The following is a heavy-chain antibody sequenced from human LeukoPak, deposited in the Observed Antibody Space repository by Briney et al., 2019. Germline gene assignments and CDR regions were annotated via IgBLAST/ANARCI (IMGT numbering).Heavy chain of an antibody. Sequence: KPSETLSLTCTVSGGSISTYFWSWFRQPPGKGLKWIGYVFYSGGTNYNPSLKSRATILVKMSKHQFSLTLTSVTAADTAVYYCARSALDTSGSYYNPQPFEYWGQGTLVIVSS. CDR2: VFYSGGT. J-gene: IGHJ4*02. V-gene: IGHV4-59*01. CDR3: ARSALDTSGSYYNPQPFEY. D-gene: IGHD3-10*01. CDR1: GGSISTYF.